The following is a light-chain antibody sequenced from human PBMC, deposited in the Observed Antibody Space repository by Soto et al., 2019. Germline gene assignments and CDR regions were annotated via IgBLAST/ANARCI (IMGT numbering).Light chain of an antibody. CDR1: RDIDDY. CDR2: DAS. CDR3: QKYNKAPWN. V-gene: IGKV1-27*01. J-gene: IGKJ1*01. Sequence: IQMTQSPPSLSASVGDRVTITCRASRDIDDYLAWYQHIAGKAPKLLISDASTLQPGFPSRLSGSGSGTYFTLTITSLQPEDVATYYCQKYNKAPWNFGQGTKV.